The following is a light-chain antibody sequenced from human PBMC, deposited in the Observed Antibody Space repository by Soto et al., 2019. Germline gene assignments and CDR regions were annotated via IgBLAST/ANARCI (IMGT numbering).Light chain of an antibody. CDR2: GAS. Sequence: EIVMTQSPATLSVSPGERATLSCRASQSVSSKLAWYQQKPGQAPTLLIYGASTRATGIPARFSGSGSGTEFTLTISSLQSEDFAVYYCQQYNNWPPLTFGGGTKVDIK. J-gene: IGKJ4*01. V-gene: IGKV3-15*01. CDR1: QSVSSK. CDR3: QQYNNWPPLT.